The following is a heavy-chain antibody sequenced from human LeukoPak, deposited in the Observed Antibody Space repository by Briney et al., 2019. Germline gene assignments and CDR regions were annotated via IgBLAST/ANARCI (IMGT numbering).Heavy chain of an antibody. CDR2: INSDGSST. V-gene: IGHV3-74*01. Sequence: GGSLRLSCAASGFTFSSYWMHWVRQAPGKGLVWVSRINSDGSSTSYADSVKGRFTISRDNAKNTLYLQMNSLRAEDTAVYYCAKDRCSNGIGCYYYYMDVWGKGTTVTISS. CDR1: GFTFSSYW. J-gene: IGHJ6*03. D-gene: IGHD2-8*01. CDR3: AKDRCSNGIGCYYYYMDV.